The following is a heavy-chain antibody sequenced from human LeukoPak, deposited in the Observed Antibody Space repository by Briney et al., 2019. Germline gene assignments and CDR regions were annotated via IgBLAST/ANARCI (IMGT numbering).Heavy chain of an antibody. CDR2: ISNTGST. CDR3: ARDRGYCSGGSCSNWFDP. CDR1: GGSISSYY. Sequence: SETLSLTCSVSGGSISSYYWNWIRQPPGKGLEWTGYISNTGSTNYHPSLKSRVTISVDTSKNQFSLKLNSVSAADTAMYYCARDRGYCSGGSCSNWFDPWGQGTLVTVSS. J-gene: IGHJ5*02. V-gene: IGHV4-59*01. D-gene: IGHD2-15*01.